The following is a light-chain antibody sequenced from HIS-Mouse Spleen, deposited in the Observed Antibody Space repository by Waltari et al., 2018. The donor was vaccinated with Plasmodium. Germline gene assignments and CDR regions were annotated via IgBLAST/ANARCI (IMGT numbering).Light chain of an antibody. CDR2: EDS. CDR3: YSTDSSGNHRV. V-gene: IGLV3-10*01. Sequence: SYELTQPPSVSVSPGQTARITCSGDALPKKYAYWYQQKSGQAPVLVHYEDSNRPSGIPERFSGSSSGTMATLTISGAQVEDEADYYCYSTDSSGNHRVFGGGTKLTVL. J-gene: IGLJ3*02. CDR1: ALPKKY.